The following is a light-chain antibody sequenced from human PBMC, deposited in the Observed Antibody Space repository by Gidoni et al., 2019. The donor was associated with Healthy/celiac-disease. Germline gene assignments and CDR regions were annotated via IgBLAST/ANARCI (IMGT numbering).Light chain of an antibody. CDR2: DAS. CDR3: QQRSNWPPIT. Sequence: EIVLKQSPATLSLSPGERATLSCRASQSVSSYLAWYQQKPGQAPRLLIYDASNRATGIPARCSGSGSGTDFTLTISSLEPEDFAVYYCQQRSNWPPITFGQGTRLEIK. CDR1: QSVSSY. V-gene: IGKV3-11*01. J-gene: IGKJ5*01.